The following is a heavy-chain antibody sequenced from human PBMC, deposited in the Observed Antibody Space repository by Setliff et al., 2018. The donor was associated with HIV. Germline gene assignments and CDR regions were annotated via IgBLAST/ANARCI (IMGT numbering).Heavy chain of an antibody. Sequence: PSETLSLTCTVSGGSISSGGYYWNWIRQHPGKGLEWIGYIYYSGSTNYNPSLKSRVTISVDTSKNQFSLKLSSVTAADTAVYYCAKGGYSSSWAPNWFDPWGQGTLVTVSS. CDR3: AKGGYSSSWAPNWFDP. D-gene: IGHD6-13*01. V-gene: IGHV4-61*08. CDR2: IYYSGST. J-gene: IGHJ5*02. CDR1: GGSISSGGYY.